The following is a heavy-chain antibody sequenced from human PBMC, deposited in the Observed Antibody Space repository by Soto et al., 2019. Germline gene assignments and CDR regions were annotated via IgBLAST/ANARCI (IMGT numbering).Heavy chain of an antibody. V-gene: IGHV1-69*08. CDR2: IIPILGIA. D-gene: IGHD6-19*01. Sequence: QVQLVQSGAEVKKPGSSVKVSCKASGGTFSSYTISWVRQAPGQGLEWMGRIIPILGIANYAQKFQGRVTMTADKATSTAYMELSSLRSEDTAVYYCAREESSCCIDYWGQGTLVAVSS. CDR3: AREESSCCIDY. CDR1: GGTFSSYT. J-gene: IGHJ4*02.